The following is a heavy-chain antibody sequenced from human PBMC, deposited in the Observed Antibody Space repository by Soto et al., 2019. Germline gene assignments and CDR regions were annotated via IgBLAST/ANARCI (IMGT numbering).Heavy chain of an antibody. J-gene: IGHJ5*02. CDR2: INHSGST. D-gene: IGHD2-8*01. Sequence: SETLSLTCAVYGGSFSGYYWSWIRQPPGKGLEWIGEINHSGSTNYNPSLKSRVTISVDTSKNQFSLKLSSVTAADTAVYYCARGRMALFDPWGQGTLVTVSS. CDR1: GGSFSGYY. V-gene: IGHV4-34*01. CDR3: ARGRMALFDP.